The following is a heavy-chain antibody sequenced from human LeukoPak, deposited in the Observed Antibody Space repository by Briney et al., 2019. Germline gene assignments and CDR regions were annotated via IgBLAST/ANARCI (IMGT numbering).Heavy chain of an antibody. CDR2: IDAGGNT. J-gene: IGHJ4*02. CDR3: ARGASLKGVFDY. V-gene: IGHV3-53*01. CDR1: GFTVRTNY. Sequence: GGSLRLSCAASGFTVRTNYMSWVSQAPGTGLEWVSIIDAGGNTYHADSVKGRFTISRDYSQNTLYLQMNSLRAEDTAVYYCARGASLKGVFDYWGQGTLVTVSS. D-gene: IGHD3-16*01.